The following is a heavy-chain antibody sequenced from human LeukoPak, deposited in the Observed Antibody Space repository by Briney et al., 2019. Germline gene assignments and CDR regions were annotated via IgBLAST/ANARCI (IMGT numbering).Heavy chain of an antibody. V-gene: IGHV1-18*01. Sequence: GASVKVSCKASGYTFTTYGFSWVRQAPGQRLEWMGWISANNGNANYAQKFQGRVTMTTDTLATTAYMELRSLRSDDTAVYYCARDLERYYDLEGRSGYWGQGTLVTVSS. CDR3: ARDLERYYDLEGRSGY. D-gene: IGHD3-3*01. CDR1: GYTFTTYG. CDR2: ISANNGNA. J-gene: IGHJ4*02.